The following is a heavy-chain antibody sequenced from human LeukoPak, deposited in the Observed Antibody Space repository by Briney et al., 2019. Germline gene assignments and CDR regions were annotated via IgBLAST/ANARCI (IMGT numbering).Heavy chain of an antibody. J-gene: IGHJ4*02. Sequence: PGGSLRLSCAASGFTFSDYGMSWVRQAPGRGLEWVGRIKSKTDGGTTDCAAPVKGRFTISRDDSKNTLYLQMNSLKTEDTAVYYCTTALSSPFDYWGQGTLVTVSS. CDR2: IKSKTDGGTT. V-gene: IGHV3-15*01. CDR1: GFTFSDYG. CDR3: TTALSSPFDY.